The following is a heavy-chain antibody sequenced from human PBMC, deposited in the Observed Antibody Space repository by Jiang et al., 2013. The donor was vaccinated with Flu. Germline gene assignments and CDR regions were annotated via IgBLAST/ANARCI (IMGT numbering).Heavy chain of an antibody. V-gene: IGHV1-3*01. CDR2: IDAGNSNT. Sequence: GAEVKKPGASVKVSCKTSGYTFSDYAMHWVRQAPGQRLEWIGWIDAGNSNTKYSQKFQGRVTITRDTSASTAYMELSSLRSEDTAVYYCARDGLVVAASLNNWFDPWGQGTLVTVSS. D-gene: IGHD2-15*01. CDR3: ARDGLVVAASLNNWFDP. CDR1: GYTFSDYA. J-gene: IGHJ5*02.